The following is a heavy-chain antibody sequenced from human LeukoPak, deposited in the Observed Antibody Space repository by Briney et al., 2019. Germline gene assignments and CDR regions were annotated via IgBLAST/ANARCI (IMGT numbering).Heavy chain of an antibody. CDR2: IYHSGNT. J-gene: IGHJ4*02. CDR1: GGSISTSNYY. D-gene: IGHD1-1*01. CDR3: ARIVQITGTIPH. V-gene: IGHV4-39*07. Sequence: SETLSLTCTVSGGSISTSNYYWGWIRQPPGKGLEWLGSIYHSGNTDYNPSLKSRVTISVDTAKNKFFLRLGSVTAADTAVYYCARIVQITGTIPHWGQGTLVTVSS.